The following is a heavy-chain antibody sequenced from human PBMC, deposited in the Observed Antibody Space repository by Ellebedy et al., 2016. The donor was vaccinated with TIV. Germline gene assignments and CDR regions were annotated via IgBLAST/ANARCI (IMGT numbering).Heavy chain of an antibody. J-gene: IGHJ4*02. CDR2: INPNSGGT. D-gene: IGHD3-10*01. Sequence: AASVKVSCKASGYTFTGYYMHWVRQAPGQGLEWMGWINPNSGGTNYAQKLQGRVTMTTDTSTSTAYMELRSLRSDDTAVYYCARSAVRITMVRGVMPDLDYWGQGTLVSVSS. V-gene: IGHV1-2*02. CDR1: GYTFTGYY. CDR3: ARSAVRITMVRGVMPDLDY.